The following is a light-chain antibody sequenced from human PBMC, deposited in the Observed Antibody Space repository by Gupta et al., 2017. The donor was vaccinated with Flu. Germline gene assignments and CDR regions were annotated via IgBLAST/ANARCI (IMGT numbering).Light chain of an antibody. J-gene: IGKJ5*01. CDR1: QSVSSY. V-gene: IGKV3-11*01. Sequence: EIVLTQSPATLSLSPGERATLSCRASQSVSSYLAWDQQKPGQAPRLLIYDAYNRDTGIQARFSGSGSGTDFTLTSSSRETEDFEVYYCQQRSNWSFGQGTLLEIK. CDR3: QQRSNWS. CDR2: DAY.